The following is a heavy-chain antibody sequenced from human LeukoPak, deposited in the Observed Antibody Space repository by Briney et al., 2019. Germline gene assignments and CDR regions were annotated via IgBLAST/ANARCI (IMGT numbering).Heavy chain of an antibody. D-gene: IGHD5-18*01. CDR3: VRHPRGYSYGQFVY. J-gene: IGHJ4*02. CDR2: IYPGDSNN. Sequence: GASLKISCKASGYSFTSYWIGWVRQLPGKGLEWMGIIYPGDSNNRSSPSFQGQVTISAAKSISAAYLQWSSLNASDTAMYYCVRHPRGYSYGQFVYWGQGSLVTVSS. CDR1: GYSFTSYW. V-gene: IGHV5-51*01.